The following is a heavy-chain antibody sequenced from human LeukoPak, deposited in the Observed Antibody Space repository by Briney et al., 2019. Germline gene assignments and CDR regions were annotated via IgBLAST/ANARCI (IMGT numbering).Heavy chain of an antibody. Sequence: PGGSLRLSCAASGFTFSSYAMSWVRQAPGKGLEWVSAISGSGGSTYYADSVKGRFTISRDNSKNTLYLQMNSLRAEDTAVYYCAKVALFAGYYDSSGTYDAFGIWGQGTMVTVSS. J-gene: IGHJ3*02. CDR2: ISGSGGST. CDR1: GFTFSSYA. D-gene: IGHD3-22*01. CDR3: AKVALFAGYYDSSGTYDAFGI. V-gene: IGHV3-23*01.